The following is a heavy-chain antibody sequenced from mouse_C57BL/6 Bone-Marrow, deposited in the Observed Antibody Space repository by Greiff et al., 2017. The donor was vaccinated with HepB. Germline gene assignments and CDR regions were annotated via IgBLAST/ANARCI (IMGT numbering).Heavy chain of an antibody. J-gene: IGHJ1*03. V-gene: IGHV8-12*01. CDR3: ARRGPDYYGSSFSYWYFDV. CDR2: IYWDDDK. Sequence: QVTLKESGPGILQSSQTLSLTCSFSGFSLSTSGMGVSWIRQPSGKGLEWLAHIYWDDDKRYNPSRKSRLTISKDTSRNQVFLKITSVDTADTATYYCARRGPDYYGSSFSYWYFDVWGTGTTVTVSS. D-gene: IGHD1-1*01. CDR1: GFSLSTSGMG.